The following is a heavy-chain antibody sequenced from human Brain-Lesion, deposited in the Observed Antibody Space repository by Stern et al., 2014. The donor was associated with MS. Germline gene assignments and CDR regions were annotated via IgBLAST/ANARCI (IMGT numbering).Heavy chain of an antibody. CDR2: INPNTGGT. CDR1: GYIFTGYY. V-gene: IGHV1-2*02. J-gene: IGHJ6*02. D-gene: IGHD3-3*01. CDR3: ARDQRGITIFGVVTDYYYLGMDV. Sequence: QVQLLQPGAEVKKPGASVKVSCKTSGYIFTGYYIHWVRQAPGQGLEWMAWINPNTGGTKYAQKFQGRVTMSRDTSISTAYVELSSLTSDDTAVYYCARDQRGITIFGVVTDYYYLGMDVWGQGTTVPVSS.